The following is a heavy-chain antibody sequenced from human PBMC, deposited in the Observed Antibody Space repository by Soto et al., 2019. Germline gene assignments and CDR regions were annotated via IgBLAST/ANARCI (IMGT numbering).Heavy chain of an antibody. CDR2: IGSSSSYI. J-gene: IGHJ4*02. D-gene: IGHD2-2*03. CDR1: GFTLSSYS. V-gene: IGHV3-21*01. CDR3: ARDGYCISTTCFFLPDY. Sequence: PGGSLRLSCAASGFTLSSYSMSWARQAPGKGLEWLSSIGSSSSYIHYADSVKGRFTISRDNAKNSLYLQMDSLRAEDTAVYYCARDGYCISTTCFFLPDYWGQGTLVTVSS.